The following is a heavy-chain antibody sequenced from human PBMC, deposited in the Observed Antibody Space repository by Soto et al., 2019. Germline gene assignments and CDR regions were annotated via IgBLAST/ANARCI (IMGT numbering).Heavy chain of an antibody. D-gene: IGHD4-4*01. CDR3: GGDPDSHYNDSHASSYP. V-gene: IGHV1-69*04. CDR1: GGTFSTYT. J-gene: IGHJ5*02. Sequence: VASVKVSCKASGGTFSTYTITWVRQAPGQGLEWMGRIIPIIGILNYAQKFQGRVTISADKFTGTAYMELTGLRSDDTAVYYCGGDPDSHYNDSHASSYPWGQGTLVTVSS. CDR2: IIPIIGIL.